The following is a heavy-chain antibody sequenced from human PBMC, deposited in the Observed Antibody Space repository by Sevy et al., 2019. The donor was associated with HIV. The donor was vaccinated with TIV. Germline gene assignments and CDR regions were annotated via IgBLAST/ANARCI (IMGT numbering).Heavy chain of an antibody. CDR1: GFTFSSYS. CDR2: ISSSSSYI. CDR3: ASSNYANYYYYGMDV. Sequence: GGSQRLSCAASGFTFSSYSMNWVRQAPGKGLEWVSSISSSSSYIYYADSVKGRFTISRDNAKNSLYLQMNSLRAEDTAVYYCASSNYANYYYYGMDVWGQGTTVTVSS. V-gene: IGHV3-21*01. J-gene: IGHJ6*02. D-gene: IGHD4-4*01.